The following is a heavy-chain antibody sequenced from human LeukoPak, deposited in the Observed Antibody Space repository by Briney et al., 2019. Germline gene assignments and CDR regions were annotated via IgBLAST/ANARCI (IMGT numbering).Heavy chain of an antibody. D-gene: IGHD3-22*01. CDR3: ARSGDSSGYYDAFDI. J-gene: IGHJ3*02. CDR2: IIPIFGTA. CDR1: GGTFSSYA. V-gene: IGHV1-69*13. Sequence: ASVKVSCKASGGTFSSYAISWVRQAPGQGLEWMGGIIPIFGTANYAQKFQGRFTITADESTSTAYMELSSLRSEDTAVYYCARSGDSSGYYDAFDIWGQGTMVTVSS.